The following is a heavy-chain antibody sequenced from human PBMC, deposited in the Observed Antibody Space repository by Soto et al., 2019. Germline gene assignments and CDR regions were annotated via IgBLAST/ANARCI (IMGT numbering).Heavy chain of an antibody. D-gene: IGHD3-22*01. V-gene: IGHV1-58*01. CDR2: IVVGSGNT. CDR3: ARARYYDSSGYPYYLDY. Sequence: GASVKVSCKASGFTFTSSAVQWVRQARGQRLEWIGWIVVGSGNTNYAQKFQGRVTITADESTSTAYMELSSLRSEDTAVYYCARARYYDSSGYPYYLDYWGQGTLVTVSS. CDR1: GFTFTSSA. J-gene: IGHJ4*02.